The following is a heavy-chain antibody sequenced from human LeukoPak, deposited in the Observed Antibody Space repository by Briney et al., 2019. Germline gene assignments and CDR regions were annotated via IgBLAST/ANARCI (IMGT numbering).Heavy chain of an antibody. CDR1: GFTFSNYV. CDR3: ARGPRSVWFGELSS. D-gene: IGHD3-10*01. J-gene: IGHJ4*02. V-gene: IGHV3-21*06. CDR2: ISSGGNYI. Sequence: GGSLRLSCAASGFTFSNYVMNWVRQAPGKGLEWVSSISSGGNYIYYADSVKGRFIISRDNAKNSLFLQMNSLRAEDTALYYCARGPRSVWFGELSSWGQGTLVTVSS.